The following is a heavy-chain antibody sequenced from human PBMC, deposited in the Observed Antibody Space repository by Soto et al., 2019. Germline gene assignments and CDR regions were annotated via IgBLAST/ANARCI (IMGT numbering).Heavy chain of an antibody. V-gene: IGHV3-21*01. J-gene: IGHJ6*02. CDR2: ISSSSSYI. D-gene: IGHD3-22*01. CDR3: ARRETTMIPGYYGMDV. CDR1: GFTFSSYS. Sequence: EVQLVESGGGLVKPGGSLRLSCAASGFTFSSYSMNWARQAPGKGLEWVSSISSSSSYIYYADSVKGRFTISRDNAKNSLYLQMNSLRAEDTAVYYCARRETTMIPGYYGMDVWGQGTTVTVSS.